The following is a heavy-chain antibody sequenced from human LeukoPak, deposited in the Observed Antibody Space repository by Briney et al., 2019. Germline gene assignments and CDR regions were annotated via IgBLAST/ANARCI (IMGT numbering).Heavy chain of an antibody. CDR2: IYYSGST. Sequence: TSETLSLTCTVSGGSIGSYYWSWIRQPPGKGLEWIGYIYYSGSTNYNPSLKSRVTISVDTSKNQFSLKLSSVTAADTAVYYCARAGLPRRGDWFDPWGQGTLVTVSS. J-gene: IGHJ5*02. CDR1: GGSIGSYY. V-gene: IGHV4-59*01. D-gene: IGHD3-10*01. CDR3: ARAGLPRRGDWFDP.